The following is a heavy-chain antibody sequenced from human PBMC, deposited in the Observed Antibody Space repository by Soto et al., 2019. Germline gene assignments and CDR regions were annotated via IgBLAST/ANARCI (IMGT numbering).Heavy chain of an antibody. Sequence: SETLSLTCAVYGGSFSGYYWSWIRQPPGKGLEWIGEINHSGSTNYHPSLKSPVTISVDTSKNQFSLKLSSVIAADTAVYYCATLQIAAAGHIPSDYWGQGTLVTVSS. CDR2: INHSGST. J-gene: IGHJ4*02. V-gene: IGHV4-34*01. CDR3: ATLQIAAAGHIPSDY. D-gene: IGHD6-13*01. CDR1: GGSFSGYY.